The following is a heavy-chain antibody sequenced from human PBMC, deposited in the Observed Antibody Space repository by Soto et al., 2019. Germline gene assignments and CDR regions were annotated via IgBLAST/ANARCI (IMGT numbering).Heavy chain of an antibody. J-gene: IGHJ4*02. V-gene: IGHV4-4*02. CDR1: GGSISSSNW. CDR2: IYHSGST. D-gene: IGHD5-12*01. CDR3: ARGGRDGYEPTFDY. Sequence: PSETLSLTCAVSGGSISSSNWWSWVRQPPGKELEWIGEIYHSGSTNYNPSLKSRVTISVDKSKNEFYLKLSSVTAADTAVYYCARGGRDGYEPTFDYWGQGTLVTVSS.